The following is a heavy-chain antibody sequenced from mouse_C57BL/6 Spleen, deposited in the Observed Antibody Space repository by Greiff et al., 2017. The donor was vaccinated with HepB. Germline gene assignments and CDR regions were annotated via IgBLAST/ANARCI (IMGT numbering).Heavy chain of an antibody. CDR1: GYTFTDYE. CDR3: TRSALRYFDY. CDR2: IDPETGGT. D-gene: IGHD1-1*01. V-gene: IGHV1-15*01. J-gene: IGHJ2*01. Sequence: VQLQESGAELVRPGASVTLSCKASGYTFTDYEMHWVKQTPVHGLEWIGAIDPETGGTAYNQKFKGKAILTADKSSSTAYMELRSLTSEDSAVYYCTRSALRYFDYWGQGTTLTVSS.